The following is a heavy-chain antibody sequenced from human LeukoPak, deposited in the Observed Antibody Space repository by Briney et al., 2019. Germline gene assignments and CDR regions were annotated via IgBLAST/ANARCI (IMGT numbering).Heavy chain of an antibody. Sequence: GGSLRLSCAASGFTFTTYWMTWVRQVPGKGLEWVANIKEDGNEKYYVDSVEGRFSISRDITKNSLYLQMNNLRAEDTAVYYCVSAPNSYYLAHCGQGTLATVSS. CDR3: VSAPNSYYLAH. CDR1: GFTFTTYW. V-gene: IGHV3-7*01. J-gene: IGHJ4*02. CDR2: IKEDGNEK.